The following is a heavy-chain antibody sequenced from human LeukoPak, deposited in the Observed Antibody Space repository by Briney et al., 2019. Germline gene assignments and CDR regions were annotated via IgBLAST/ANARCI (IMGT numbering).Heavy chain of an antibody. CDR2: IIPIFGTA. V-gene: IGHV1-69*13. CDR1: GGTFSSYA. CDR3: ARLGVYSYGYSDY. Sequence: VASVKVSCKASGGTFSSYAISWVRQAPGQGLEWMGGIIPIFGTANYAQKFQGRVTITADESTSTAYMELSSLRSEDTAVYYCARLGVYSYGYSDYWGQGTLVTVSS. J-gene: IGHJ4*02. D-gene: IGHD5-18*01.